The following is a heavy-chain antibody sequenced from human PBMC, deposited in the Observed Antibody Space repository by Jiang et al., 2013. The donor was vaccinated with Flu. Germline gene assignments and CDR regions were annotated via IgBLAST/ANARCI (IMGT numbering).Heavy chain of an antibody. V-gene: IGHV1-69*01. CDR2: IIPIFGTS. CDR3: ARGVGGYNYGYILY. J-gene: IGHJ4*02. CDR1: GGTFSSYA. Sequence: GAEVKKPGSSVKVSCKASGGTFSSYAFSWVRQAPGQGLEWMGGIIPIFGTSNYAQKFQGRVTITADESADESTSTAYMELTGLRSEDTAVYYCARGVGGYNYGYILYWGRGTLVTVSS. D-gene: IGHD5-18*01.